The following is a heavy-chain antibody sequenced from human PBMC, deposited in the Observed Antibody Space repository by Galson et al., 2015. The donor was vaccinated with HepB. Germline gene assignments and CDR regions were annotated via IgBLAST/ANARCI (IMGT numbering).Heavy chain of an antibody. CDR3: ARSPYYGSGTYHNVWFDP. CDR1: GYTFNNFA. D-gene: IGHD3-10*01. Sequence: QSGAEVKKPGESLKISCKASGYTFNNFAMNWVRQAPGQGLEWMGWINTDTGNPTYAQGFTGRFVFSLDTSVSTAYLQISSLKVEDTAVYYCARSPYYGSGTYHNVWFDPWGQGTLVTVSS. J-gene: IGHJ5*02. V-gene: IGHV7-4-1*02. CDR2: INTDTGNP.